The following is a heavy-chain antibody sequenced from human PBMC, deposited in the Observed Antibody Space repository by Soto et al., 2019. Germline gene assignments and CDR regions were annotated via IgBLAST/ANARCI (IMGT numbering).Heavy chain of an antibody. V-gene: IGHV3-74*02. Sequence: EVQLEESGGGLIQPGGSLRLSCAASGFTFSNYWIHWVRQAPGKGLVWVSRINSDGSIRDYADFVKGRFTISRDNAKNTLYLQMNSLRAEDTAVYYCAKGSGYFSLDYWGQGTLVTVSS. CDR1: GFTFSNYW. CDR2: INSDGSIR. J-gene: IGHJ4*02. D-gene: IGHD3-22*01. CDR3: AKGSGYFSLDY.